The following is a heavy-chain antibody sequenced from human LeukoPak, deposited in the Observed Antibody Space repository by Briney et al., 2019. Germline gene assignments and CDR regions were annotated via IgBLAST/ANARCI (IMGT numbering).Heavy chain of an antibody. CDR1: GLPIADFA. Sequence: PGGSLRLSCVASGLPIADFAMHWVRQAPGKGLEWVSLISGDGVRTFYADSVKGRFSISRDNSKNSLSLEMNSLRTEDTAMYYCARESGKFDYWGQGTLVAVSS. J-gene: IGHJ4*02. CDR3: ARESGKFDY. CDR2: ISGDGVRT. V-gene: IGHV3-43*02.